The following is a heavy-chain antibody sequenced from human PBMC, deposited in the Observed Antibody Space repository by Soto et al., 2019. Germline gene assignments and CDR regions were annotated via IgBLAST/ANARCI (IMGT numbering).Heavy chain of an antibody. Sequence: PSETLSLTCAVSGGSISSGGYSWSWIRQPPGKGLEWIGYIYHSGSTYYNPSLKSRVTISVDRSKNQFSLKLSSVTAADTAVYYCARGAGADIVLVPAAFRFDYWGQGTLVTVSS. V-gene: IGHV4-30-2*01. D-gene: IGHD2-2*01. CDR2: IYHSGST. CDR3: ARGAGADIVLVPAAFRFDY. CDR1: GGSISSGGYS. J-gene: IGHJ4*02.